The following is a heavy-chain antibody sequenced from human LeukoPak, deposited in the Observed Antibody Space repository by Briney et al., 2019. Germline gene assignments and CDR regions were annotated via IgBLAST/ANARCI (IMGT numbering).Heavy chain of an antibody. Sequence: GGSLRLSCAASGFTFNDYGMSWVRQAPGKGLEWVSGINWNGGSTGYADSVKGRFTISRDNAKNSLYLQMNSLRAEDTALYYCARGEYYYDGSGALNYWGQGTLVTVSS. V-gene: IGHV3-20*04. CDR1: GFTFNDYG. J-gene: IGHJ4*02. D-gene: IGHD3-22*01. CDR3: ARGEYYYDGSGALNY. CDR2: INWNGGST.